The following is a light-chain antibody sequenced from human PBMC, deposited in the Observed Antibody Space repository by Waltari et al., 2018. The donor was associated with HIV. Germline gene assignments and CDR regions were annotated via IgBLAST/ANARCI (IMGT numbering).Light chain of an antibody. CDR2: DAS. V-gene: IGKV3-11*01. Sequence: EIVLTQSPVTLSLSPGERATLSCRASQSVTTYLAWYQQKPGQAPSLLVYDASSRATGIPARFRGSGSGTDFTLTITSLEPDDFAVYYCQQRSNWPPGFTFGQGTKLDIK. CDR3: QQRSNWPPGFT. CDR1: QSVTTY. J-gene: IGKJ2*01.